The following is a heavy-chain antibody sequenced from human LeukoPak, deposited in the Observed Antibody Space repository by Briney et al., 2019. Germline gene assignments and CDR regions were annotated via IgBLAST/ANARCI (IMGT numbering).Heavy chain of an antibody. CDR2: ITRNGGST. V-gene: IGHV3-20*04. D-gene: IGHD2-2*01. CDR1: GFTFDDYA. J-gene: IGHJ4*02. CDR3: ARTQIGYCSGTSCTLCYFDY. Sequence: GGSLRLSCATSGFTFDDYALSWVRQDPGKGLEWVSSITRNGGSTAYAESVKGRFTISRDNARNSLYLQMNSLRAEDTALYYCARTQIGYCSGTSCTLCYFDYWGQGTLVTVSS.